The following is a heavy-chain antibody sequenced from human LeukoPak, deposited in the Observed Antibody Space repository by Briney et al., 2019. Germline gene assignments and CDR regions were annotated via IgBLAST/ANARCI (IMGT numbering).Heavy chain of an antibody. CDR2: IIPIFGTA. Sequence: ASVKVSCKASGGTFSSYAISWVRQAPGQGLEWMGGIIPIFGTANYAQKFQGRVTITADESASTAYMELSSLRSEDTAVYYCAREKYYYDSSGYTANDYWGQGTLVTVSS. CDR3: AREKYYYDSSGYTANDY. V-gene: IGHV1-69*13. J-gene: IGHJ4*02. CDR1: GGTFSSYA. D-gene: IGHD3-22*01.